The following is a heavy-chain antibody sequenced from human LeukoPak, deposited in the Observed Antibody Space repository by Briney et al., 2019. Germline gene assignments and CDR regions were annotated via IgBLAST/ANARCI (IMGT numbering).Heavy chain of an antibody. D-gene: IGHD1-26*01. CDR1: GFTFSSCS. CDR2: ISSSSSYI. V-gene: IGHV3-21*01. Sequence: GGSLRPSCAASGFTFSSCSMNWVRQAPGKGLEWVSSISSSSSYIYYADSVKGRFTISRDNAKNSLYLQMNSLRAEDTAVYYCARVSLWELLGAFNIWGQGTMVTVSS. CDR3: ARVSLWELLGAFNI. J-gene: IGHJ3*02.